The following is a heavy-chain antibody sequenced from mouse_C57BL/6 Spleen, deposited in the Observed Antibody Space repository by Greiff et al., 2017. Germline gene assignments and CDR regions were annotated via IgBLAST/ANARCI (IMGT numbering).Heavy chain of an antibody. CDR2: IWSGGST. CDR3: AGGSSYGFAY. D-gene: IGHD1-1*01. CDR1: GFSLTSYG. V-gene: IGHV2-2*01. J-gene: IGHJ3*01. Sequence: QVQLKQSGPGLVQPSQSLSITCTVSGFSLTSYGVHWVRQSPGKGLEWLGVIWSGGSTDYNAAFISRLSISKDNSKSQVFFKMNSLQADDTAIYYCAGGSSYGFAYWGQGTLVTVSA.